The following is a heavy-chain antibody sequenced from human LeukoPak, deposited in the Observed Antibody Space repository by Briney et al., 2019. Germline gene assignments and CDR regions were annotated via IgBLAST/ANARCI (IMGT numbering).Heavy chain of an antibody. J-gene: IGHJ6*03. CDR1: GGSISSGGYY. CDR3: ARPPIVVVPSRDYYMDV. CDR2: IYYSGST. D-gene: IGHD2-2*01. V-gene: IGHV4-31*03. Sequence: SETLSLTCTVSGGSISSGGYYWSWIRQHPGKGLEWIGYIYYSGSTYYNPSLKSRVTISVDTSKNQFSLKLSSVTAADTAVYYCARPPIVVVPSRDYYMDVWGKGTTVTVSS.